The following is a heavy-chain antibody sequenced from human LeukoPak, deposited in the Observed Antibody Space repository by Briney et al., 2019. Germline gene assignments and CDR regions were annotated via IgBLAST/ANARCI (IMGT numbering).Heavy chain of an antibody. Sequence: GGSLRLSCAASAFTFRSFGMQWVRQAPGKGLEWVAFISSDGGNVYYADSVNGRFSISRDNFKATLYLQMNSLRPEDTAVYYCTKGQQGHMWLDNWGQGTLVIVSS. CDR2: ISSDGGNV. CDR3: TKGQQGHMWLDN. CDR1: AFTFRSFG. J-gene: IGHJ4*02. D-gene: IGHD6-13*01. V-gene: IGHV3-30*18.